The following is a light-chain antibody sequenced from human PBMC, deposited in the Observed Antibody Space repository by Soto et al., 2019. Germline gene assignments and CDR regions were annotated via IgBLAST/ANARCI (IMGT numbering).Light chain of an antibody. CDR3: SSYTSDSSYV. V-gene: IGLV2-14*01. Sequence: QSALTQPASVSGSPGQSITISCTGTSSDVGLYDYVSWYQQHPGKAPQLMIYAVSNRPSGVPNRFSASKSGNTASLFISGLQAEDEADYYCSSYTSDSSYVFGSVTKVTVL. CDR2: AVS. CDR1: SSDVGLYDY. J-gene: IGLJ1*01.